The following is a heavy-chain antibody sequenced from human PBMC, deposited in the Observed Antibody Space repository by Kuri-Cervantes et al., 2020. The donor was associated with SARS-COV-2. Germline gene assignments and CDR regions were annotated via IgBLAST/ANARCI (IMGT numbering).Heavy chain of an antibody. V-gene: IGHV3-48*01. CDR2: ISSSSSTI. Sequence: GGSLRLSCEASGLTFSSYSMNWVRQAPGKGLEWVSYISSSSSTIYYADSVKGRFTISRDNAKNSLYLQMNSLRAEDTAVYYCSRTYDSSGSLYYYYYMDVWGKGTTVTVSS. J-gene: IGHJ6*03. D-gene: IGHD3-22*01. CDR1: GLTFSSYS. CDR3: SRTYDSSGSLYYYYYMDV.